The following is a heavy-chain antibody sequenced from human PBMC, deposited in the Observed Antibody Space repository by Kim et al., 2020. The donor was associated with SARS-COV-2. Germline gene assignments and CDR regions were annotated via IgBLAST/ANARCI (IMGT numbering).Heavy chain of an antibody. D-gene: IGHD2-15*01. J-gene: IGHJ6*02. CDR2: INPSGGST. V-gene: IGHV1-46*01. CDR3: ARDLVGCSGGSCYFRMDV. CDR1: GYTFTSYY. Sequence: ASVKVSCKASGYTFTSYYMHWVRQAPGQGLEWMGIINPSGGSTSYAQKFQGRVTMTRDKSTSTVYMELSSLRSEDTAVYYCARDLVGCSGGSCYFRMDVWGQGTAVTVSS.